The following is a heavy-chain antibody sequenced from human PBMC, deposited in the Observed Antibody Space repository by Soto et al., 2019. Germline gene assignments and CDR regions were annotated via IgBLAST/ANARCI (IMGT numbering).Heavy chain of an antibody. CDR3: ARDIVLMVYATTGGGNYYYGMDV. Sequence: QVQLVQSGAEVKKPGASVKVSCKASGYTFTSYGISWVRQAPGQGLEWMGWISAYNGNTNYAQKLQGRVTMTTDTSTGTAYMELRSLRSDDTAVYYCARDIVLMVYATTGGGNYYYGMDVWGQGTTVTVSS. J-gene: IGHJ6*02. D-gene: IGHD2-8*01. CDR1: GYTFTSYG. V-gene: IGHV1-18*01. CDR2: ISAYNGNT.